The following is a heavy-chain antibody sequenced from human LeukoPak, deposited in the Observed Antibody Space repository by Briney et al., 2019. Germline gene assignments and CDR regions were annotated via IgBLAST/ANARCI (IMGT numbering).Heavy chain of an antibody. J-gene: IGHJ4*02. CDR1: GFIFVNYA. V-gene: IGHV3-43*02. CDR3: ARESETSGWYDY. Sequence: GGSLRLSCAAPGFIFVNYAIHWFRQSPGKGLNWVSPISGDGDSTFYADSVRGRFTISRDNTRKSLSLQMSSLRSEDTALYYCARESETSGWYDYWGQGTLVTVSS. D-gene: IGHD6-19*01. CDR2: ISGDGDST.